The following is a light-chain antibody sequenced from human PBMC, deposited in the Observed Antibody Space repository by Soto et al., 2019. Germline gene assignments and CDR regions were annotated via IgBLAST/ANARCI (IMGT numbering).Light chain of an antibody. CDR2: GAS. Sequence: EIVLTQSPGTLSLSPVERATLSCRASHSVSSSYLAWYQQKPGQAPRLLIYGASSRATGIPDRFSGSGSGTDFTLTISRLEPEDFAVNYCQQYGSSPPITFGQGTRLEIK. CDR1: HSVSSSY. V-gene: IGKV3-20*01. J-gene: IGKJ5*01. CDR3: QQYGSSPPIT.